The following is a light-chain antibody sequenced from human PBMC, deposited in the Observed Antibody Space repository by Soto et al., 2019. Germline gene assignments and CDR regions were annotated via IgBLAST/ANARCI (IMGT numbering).Light chain of an antibody. CDR1: SSDVGGYNY. CDR2: DVS. V-gene: IGLV2-14*01. CDR3: SSYSSSSTVV. J-gene: IGLJ1*01. Sequence: QSALTQPASVSGSPGQSITISCTGTSSDVGGYNYVSWYQQHPGKAPKLMIYDVSNRPSGFSNRFSGAMSGNTASLTISGLQAEDEADYYCSSYSSSSTVVFGTGTKLTVL.